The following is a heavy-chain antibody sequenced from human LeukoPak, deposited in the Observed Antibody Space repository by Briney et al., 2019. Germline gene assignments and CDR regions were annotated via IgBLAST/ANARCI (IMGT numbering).Heavy chain of an antibody. CDR2: SYYSGST. CDR3: ARVGSGSFDY. CDR1: GGSISTYY. D-gene: IGHD6-19*01. V-gene: IGHV4-59*01. J-gene: IGHJ4*02. Sequence: MASETLSLTCTVSGGSISTYYWSWIRQPPGKGLEWIGYSYYSGSTYCNPSLKTRVTISVDTPKNQFSLKLSSVTAADTAVYYCARVGSGSFDYWGQGTLVTVSS.